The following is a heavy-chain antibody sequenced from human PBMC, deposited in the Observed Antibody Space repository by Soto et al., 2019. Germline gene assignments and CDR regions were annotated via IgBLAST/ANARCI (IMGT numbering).Heavy chain of an antibody. CDR3: TTGLSNGYYNFDY. CDR1: GFTFRNAW. V-gene: IGHV3-15*01. D-gene: IGHD3-22*01. CDR2: IKGEADGGTT. Sequence: GVSRRRSSAASGFTFRNAWLSRVRQAPGKGLEWVGRIKGEADGGTTDYAAPVKGRITISRDHSKDTLYLQMNSLKTEDTAVYYCTTGLSNGYYNFDYWGQGT. J-gene: IGHJ4*02.